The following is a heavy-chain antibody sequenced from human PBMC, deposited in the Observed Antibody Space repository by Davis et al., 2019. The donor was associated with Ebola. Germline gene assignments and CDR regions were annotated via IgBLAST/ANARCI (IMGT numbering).Heavy chain of an antibody. V-gene: IGHV1-2*04. CDR3: VKGALGGGNWFFDH. D-gene: IGHD1-26*01. J-gene: IGHJ2*01. CDR1: GYTFSGYY. CDR2: VNPATGAT. Sequence: ASVTVSCKASGYTFSGYYMHWVRQAPGQGLEWMGWVNPATGATYYAQKSQGWVTMTRDTSITSLYLEMSRLESYGAAVYYCVKGALGGGNWFFDHWGRGTLVTVSS.